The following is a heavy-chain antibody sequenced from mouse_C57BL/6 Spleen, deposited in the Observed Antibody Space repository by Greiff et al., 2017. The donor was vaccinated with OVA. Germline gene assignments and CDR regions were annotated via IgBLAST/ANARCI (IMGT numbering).Heavy chain of an antibody. CDR2: IYPSDSET. CDR3: ARGGIYYNYAMDY. Sequence: VQLQQPGAELVRPGSSVKLSCKASGYTFTSYWMDWVKQRPGQGLEWIGNIYPSDSETHYNQKFKDKATLTVDKSSSTAYMQLSSLTSEDSAVYYCARGGIYYNYAMDYWGQGTSVTVSS. D-gene: IGHD2-1*01. CDR1: GYTFTSYW. V-gene: IGHV1-61*01. J-gene: IGHJ4*01.